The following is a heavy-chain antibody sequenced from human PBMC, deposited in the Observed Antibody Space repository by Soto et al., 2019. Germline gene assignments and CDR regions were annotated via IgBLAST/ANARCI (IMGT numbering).Heavy chain of an antibody. CDR2: ISISTGDT. D-gene: IGHD6-6*01. V-gene: IGHV1-18*01. CDR3: ARDGPGRPYGMDV. Sequence: QVQLVQSGAEVKKPGASVTVSCKASGYTFNTYLIAWVRQAPGQGLEWMGWISISTGDTDYAQNLQGRVTLTTDPSSSTAYMELKSLRPDDSALYYCARDGPGRPYGMDVWGQWTPVIVSS. J-gene: IGHJ6*02. CDR1: GYTFNTYL.